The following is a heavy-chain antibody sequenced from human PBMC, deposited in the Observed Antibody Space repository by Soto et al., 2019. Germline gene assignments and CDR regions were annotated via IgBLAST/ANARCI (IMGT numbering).Heavy chain of an antibody. CDR3: ADIFNWRFFDY. J-gene: IGHJ4*02. Sequence: LRLSCAASGFTFSSYAISWVRQAPGKGLEWVSSISGSGGSTYYADSVKGRFTISRDNSKNTVYLQMNSLRAEDTAVYYCADIFNWRFFDYWGQGTLVTVSS. CDR1: GFTFSSYA. CDR2: ISGSGGST. V-gene: IGHV3-23*01. D-gene: IGHD1-1*01.